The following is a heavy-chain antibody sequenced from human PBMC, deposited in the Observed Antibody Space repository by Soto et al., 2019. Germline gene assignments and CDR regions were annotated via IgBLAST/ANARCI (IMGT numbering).Heavy chain of an antibody. CDR3: ARELGFGNWFDP. D-gene: IGHD7-27*01. CDR2: ISAYNGNT. J-gene: IGHJ5*02. CDR1: GYTFTSYG. V-gene: IGHV1-18*04. Sequence: ASVKVSCKASGYTFTSYGISWVRQAPGQGLEWMGWISAYNGNTNYAQKLQGRVTMTTDTSTSTAYLELRSLRSDDTAVYYWARELGFGNWFDPWGQGTLVTVSS.